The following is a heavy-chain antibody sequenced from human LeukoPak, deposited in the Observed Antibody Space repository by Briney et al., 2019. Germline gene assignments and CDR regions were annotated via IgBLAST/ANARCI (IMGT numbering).Heavy chain of an antibody. CDR1: GSSFTNYR. Sequence: GAPLKISCKASGSSFTNYRISGVRVMPGWGLERTRWVDASDSYTNYSPSFQGHVTISADKSSSTAYLQWSSLKASDTAIYYCARHVLYSYGPQWWFDPWGQGTLVTVSS. V-gene: IGHV5-10-1*01. J-gene: IGHJ5*02. CDR3: ARHVLYSYGPQWWFDP. D-gene: IGHD5-18*01. CDR2: VDASDSYT.